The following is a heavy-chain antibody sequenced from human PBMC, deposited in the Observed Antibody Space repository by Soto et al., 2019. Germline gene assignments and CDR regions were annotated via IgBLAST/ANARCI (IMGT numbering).Heavy chain of an antibody. CDR3: TRFIAATLGAFDI. CDR1: GFSFGDYA. Sequence: GGSLRLSCTASGFSFGDYAMSWFRQAPRKGLEWVGFIRSKAYGGTTEYAASVKGRFTISRDDSKSIAYLQMNSLKTEDTAVYYCTRFIAATLGAFDIWGQGTMVTVSS. CDR2: IRSKAYGGTT. J-gene: IGHJ3*02. V-gene: IGHV3-49*03. D-gene: IGHD2-15*01.